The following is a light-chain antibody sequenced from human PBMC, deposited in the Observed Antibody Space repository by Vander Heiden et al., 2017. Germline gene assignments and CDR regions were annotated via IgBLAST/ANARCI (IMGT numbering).Light chain of an antibody. Sequence: SALTQPAFVSGSPGRSFTIARTGTSSDIGGYSYVSWYQRHPGKAPKLIMYDVDSRPSGVSNRFSGSKSGKTASLTISGLQAEDEAEYYCSSYTTSGTFPYVFGAGTQVTVL. CDR2: DVD. J-gene: IGLJ1*01. CDR1: SSDIGGYSY. CDR3: SSYTTSGTFPYV. V-gene: IGLV2-14*01.